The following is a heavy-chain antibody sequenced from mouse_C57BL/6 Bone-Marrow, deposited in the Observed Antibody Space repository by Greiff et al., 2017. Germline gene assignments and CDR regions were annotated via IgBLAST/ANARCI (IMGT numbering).Heavy chain of an antibody. CDR2: IYPRSGNT. Sequence: VQLQQSGAELARPGASVKLSCKASGYTFTSYGISWVKQRTGQGLEWIGEIYPRSGNTYYNEKFKGKATLTADKSYSTAYMELRRLTSEDSSVYCCARWLLRFYYFDYWGQGTTLTVSS. V-gene: IGHV1-81*01. CDR1: GYTFTSYG. CDR3: ARWLLRFYYFDY. J-gene: IGHJ2*01. D-gene: IGHD2-3*01.